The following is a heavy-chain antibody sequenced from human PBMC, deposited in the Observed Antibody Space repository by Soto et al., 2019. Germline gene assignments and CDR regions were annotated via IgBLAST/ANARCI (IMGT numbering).Heavy chain of an antibody. D-gene: IGHD6-19*01. Sequence: EVQLLDSGGGLVQPGGSLRLSCAASGFTFSSSAMSWVRQAPGKGLEWVSAVSGSGGTTYYADSVRGRFTISRDNSKNTLYLQMNGLRAEDRAIYFCAGCTVDTIVTSGWCHYLDPWGQGTLVTVSS. J-gene: IGHJ5*02. CDR1: GFTFSSSA. CDR2: VSGSGGTT. CDR3: AGCTVDTIVTSGWCHYLDP. V-gene: IGHV3-23*01.